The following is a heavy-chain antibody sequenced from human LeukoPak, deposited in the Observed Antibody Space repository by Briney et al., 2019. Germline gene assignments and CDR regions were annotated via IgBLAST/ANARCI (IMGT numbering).Heavy chain of an antibody. D-gene: IGHD2-2*01. Sequence: ASVKVSCKASGYTFTSYYMHWVRQAPGQGLEWMGIINPSGGSTSYAQKFQGRVTMTRDMSTSTVYMELSSLRSDDTAVYYCARVSVGYCSSTSCLPDYWGQGTLVTVSS. CDR2: INPSGGST. CDR1: GYTFTSYY. V-gene: IGHV1-46*01. J-gene: IGHJ4*02. CDR3: ARVSVGYCSSTSCLPDY.